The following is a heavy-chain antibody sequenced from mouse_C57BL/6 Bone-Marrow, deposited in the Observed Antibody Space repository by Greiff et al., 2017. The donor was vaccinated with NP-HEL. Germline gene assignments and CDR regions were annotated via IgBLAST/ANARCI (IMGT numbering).Heavy chain of an antibody. Sequence: ESGPGLVKPSQSLSLTCSVTGYSITSGYYWNWIRQFPGNKLEWMGYISYDGSNNYNPSLKNRISITRDTSKNQFCLKLNSVTTEDAAAYYGARNYGSSHWYFDVWGTGTTVTVSS. CDR1: GYSITSGYY. V-gene: IGHV3-6*01. D-gene: IGHD1-1*01. CDR2: ISYDGSN. J-gene: IGHJ1*03. CDR3: ARNYGSSHWYFDV.